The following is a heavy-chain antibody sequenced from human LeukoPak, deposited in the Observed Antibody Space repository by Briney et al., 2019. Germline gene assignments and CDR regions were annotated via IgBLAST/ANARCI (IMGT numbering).Heavy chain of an antibody. Sequence: GGSLRLSCAASGFTFSSYSMNWVRQAPGKGLEWVSSISSSSSYIYYADSVKGRFTNSRDNAKNSLYLQMNSLRAEDTAVYYCARGITTVVMPDAFDIWGQGTMVTVSS. CDR1: GFTFSSYS. CDR3: ARGITTVVMPDAFDI. D-gene: IGHD4-23*01. J-gene: IGHJ3*02. V-gene: IGHV3-21*01. CDR2: ISSSSSYI.